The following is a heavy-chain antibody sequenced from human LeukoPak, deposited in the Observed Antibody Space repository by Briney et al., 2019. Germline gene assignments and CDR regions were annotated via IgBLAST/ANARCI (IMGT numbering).Heavy chain of an antibody. CDR3: ARDVLRYFDWAPGLFDI. CDR2: INPNSGGT. D-gene: IGHD3-9*01. V-gene: IGHV1-2*02. J-gene: IGHJ3*02. Sequence: GASVKVSCKAYGYTFTGYYMHWVRQAPGQGLEWMGWINPNSGGTNYAQKFQGRVTMTRDTSISTAYMELSRLRSDDTAVYYCARDVLRYFDWAPGLFDIWGQGTMVTVSS. CDR1: GYTFTGYY.